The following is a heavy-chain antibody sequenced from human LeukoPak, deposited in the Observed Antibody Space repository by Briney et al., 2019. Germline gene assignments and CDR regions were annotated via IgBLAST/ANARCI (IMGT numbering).Heavy chain of an antibody. CDR2: TYYRSKGFD. Sequence: SQTLSLTCAVSGDSVSVDRATWNWIRQSPSRGLEWLGRTYYRSKGFDDYAESVKGRLTITPDTSKNQFSLQLNSVTPEDTAVYYCARDGATATVPFDIWGQGTMVTVSS. D-gene: IGHD1-26*01. J-gene: IGHJ3*02. CDR1: GDSVSVDRAT. V-gene: IGHV6-1*01. CDR3: ARDGATATVPFDI.